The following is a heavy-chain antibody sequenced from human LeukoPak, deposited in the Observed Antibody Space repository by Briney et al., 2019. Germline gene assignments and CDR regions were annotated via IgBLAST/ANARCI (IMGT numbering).Heavy chain of an antibody. Sequence: SETLSLTCTVPGGSISSSSYYWGWIRQPPGKGLEWIGSIYYSGSTYYNPSLKSRVTISVDTSKNQFSLKLSSATAADTAVYYCATDYGRYFDYWGQGTLVTVSS. D-gene: IGHD4-17*01. CDR2: IYYSGST. V-gene: IGHV4-39*01. CDR3: ATDYGRYFDY. CDR1: GGSISSSSYY. J-gene: IGHJ4*02.